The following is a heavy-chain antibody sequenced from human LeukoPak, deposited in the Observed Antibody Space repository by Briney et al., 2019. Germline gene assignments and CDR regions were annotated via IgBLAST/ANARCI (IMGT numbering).Heavy chain of an antibody. V-gene: IGHV4-34*08. J-gene: IGHJ3*01. D-gene: IGHD3-16*01. CDR1: GFTFSSYV. Sequence: PRGSLRLSRAASGFTFSSYVLNWGRQSPGKGLEWIGEINHSGSTNSNASLKSRVTISVDPSKNQFSLNLTSVTAADTPAYFFCRTQNYVDLSGRKFAYDFWVQGTKVIVSS. CDR3: CRTQNYVDLSGRKFAYDF. CDR2: INHSGST.